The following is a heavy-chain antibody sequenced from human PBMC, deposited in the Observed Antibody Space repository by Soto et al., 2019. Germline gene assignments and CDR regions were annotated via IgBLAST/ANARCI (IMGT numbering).Heavy chain of an antibody. CDR1: GYTFTSYG. CDR3: ARVDYDILTGYLHFDY. D-gene: IGHD3-9*01. Sequence: ASVKVSCKASGYTFTSYGISWVRQAPGQGLEWMGWIGAYNGNTNYAQKLQGRVTMTTDTSTSTAYMELRSLRSDDTAVYYCARVDYDILTGYLHFDYWGQGTLVTVSS. J-gene: IGHJ4*02. CDR2: IGAYNGNT. V-gene: IGHV1-18*01.